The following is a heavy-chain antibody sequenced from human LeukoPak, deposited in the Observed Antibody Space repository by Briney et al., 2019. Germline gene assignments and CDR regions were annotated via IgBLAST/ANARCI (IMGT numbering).Heavy chain of an antibody. Sequence: SVKVSCKATGGTFSSYAISWVRQAPGQGLEWMGGIIPIFGTANYAQKFQGRVTITADESTSTAYMELSSPRSEDTAVYYCASGGATSSWYYYYMDVWGKGTTVTVSS. J-gene: IGHJ6*03. CDR3: ASGGATSSWYYYYMDV. CDR2: IIPIFGTA. V-gene: IGHV1-69*13. D-gene: IGHD6-13*01. CDR1: GGTFSSYA.